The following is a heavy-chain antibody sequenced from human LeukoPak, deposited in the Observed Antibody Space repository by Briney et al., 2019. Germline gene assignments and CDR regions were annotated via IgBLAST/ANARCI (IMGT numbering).Heavy chain of an antibody. Sequence: SETLSLTYTVSGGSISSYYWSWIRQPPGKGLEWIGYIYYSGSTNYNPSLKSRVTISVDTSKNQFSLKLSSVTAADTAVYYCAGTYYGFWSGYYPHYYYYYMDVWGKGTTVTVSS. CDR2: IYYSGST. V-gene: IGHV4-59*01. CDR1: GGSISSYY. D-gene: IGHD3-3*01. CDR3: AGTYYGFWSGYYPHYYYYYMDV. J-gene: IGHJ6*03.